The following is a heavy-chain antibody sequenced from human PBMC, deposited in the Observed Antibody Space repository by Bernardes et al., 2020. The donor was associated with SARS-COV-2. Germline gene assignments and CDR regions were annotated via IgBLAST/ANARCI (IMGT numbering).Heavy chain of an antibody. CDR1: GFSFSSYG. CDR3: AKEDDDNWRGWFDC. CDR2: TVSSGGST. D-gene: IGHD1-1*01. Sequence: GGSLRLSCAASGFSFSSYGMSWVRQAPGKGLEWVSATVSSGGSTYYADSVKGRFTISRDNSKSTLYLQMNSLRADDSAVYYCAKEDDDNWRGWFDCWGQGTLVTVSS. V-gene: IGHV3-23*01. J-gene: IGHJ4*02.